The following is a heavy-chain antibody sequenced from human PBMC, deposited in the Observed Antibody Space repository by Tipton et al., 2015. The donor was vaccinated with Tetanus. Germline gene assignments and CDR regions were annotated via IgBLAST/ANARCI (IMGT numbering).Heavy chain of an antibody. D-gene: IGHD6-13*01. CDR1: GGSISSYY. Sequence: TLSLTCTVSGGSISSYYWSWIRQPPGKGLEWIGYIYYSGSTNYNPSLKSRVTISVDTSKNQFSLKLSSVTAADTAVYYCARSEQQLVRGYYYYYYMDVWGKGNPGHRLL. CDR3: ARSEQQLVRGYYYYYYMDV. J-gene: IGHJ6*03. V-gene: IGHV4-59*01. CDR2: IYYSGST.